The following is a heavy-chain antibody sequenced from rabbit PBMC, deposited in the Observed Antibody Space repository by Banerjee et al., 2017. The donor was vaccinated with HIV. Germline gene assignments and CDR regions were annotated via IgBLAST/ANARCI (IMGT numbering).Heavy chain of an antibody. J-gene: IGHJ6*01. V-gene: IGHV1S45*01. CDR2: IYIGGSGNT. CDR3: ARDKTSGSGPWHAAGMDL. CDR1: GIDFSSSYW. D-gene: IGHD1-1*01. Sequence: QEQLEESGGGLVKPGGSLTLTCKASGIDFSSSYWICWVRQAPGKGLEWIACIYIGGSGNTYYASWAKGRFTITKTSSTTVTLQVTSLTAADTATYFCARDKTSGSGPWHAAGMDLWGPGTLVTVS.